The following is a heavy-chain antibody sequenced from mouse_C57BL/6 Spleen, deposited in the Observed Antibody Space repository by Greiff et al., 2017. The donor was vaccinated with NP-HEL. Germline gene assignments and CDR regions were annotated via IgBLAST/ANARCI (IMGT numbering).Heavy chain of an antibody. CDR1: GYSITSGYY. Sequence: EVKLQESGPGLVKPSQSLSLTCSVTGYSITSGYYWNWIRQFPGNKLEWMGYISYDGSNNYNPSLKNRISITRDTSKNQFFLKLNSVTTEDTATYYCARDPPRDAMDYWGQGTSVTVSS. J-gene: IGHJ4*01. CDR2: ISYDGSN. V-gene: IGHV3-6*01. CDR3: ARDPPRDAMDY.